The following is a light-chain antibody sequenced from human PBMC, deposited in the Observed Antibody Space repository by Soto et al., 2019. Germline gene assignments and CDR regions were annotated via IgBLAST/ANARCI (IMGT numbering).Light chain of an antibody. CDR1: SSDVGGYNY. V-gene: IGLV2-14*01. CDR3: SSYTSSSAQV. J-gene: IGLJ1*01. Sequence: QSVLTQPASVSGSPGQSITISCTGTSSDVGGYNYVSWYQQHPGKAPKLMIYEVSNRPSGVSNRFSGSKSGSTASLTISGLQAEDEADYYCSSYTSSSAQVFGTGTRSPS. CDR2: EVS.